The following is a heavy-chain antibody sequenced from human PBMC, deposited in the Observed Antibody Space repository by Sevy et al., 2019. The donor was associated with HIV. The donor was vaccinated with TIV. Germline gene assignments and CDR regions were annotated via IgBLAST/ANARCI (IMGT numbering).Heavy chain of an antibody. CDR3: ARESYDFWTGPVDYDYGMDV. J-gene: IGHJ6*02. CDR1: GYSFSDSGYY. V-gene: IGHV1-2*02. CDR2: INPKSGAT. D-gene: IGHD3-3*01. Sequence: ASVKVSCKASGYSFSDSGYYVHWVRQAPGQGLEWMGWINPKSGATKYAQKFQGRVTMTRDTSVSTANMELTRLTSDDTAVYYCARESYDFWTGPVDYDYGMDVWGQGTTDTVSS.